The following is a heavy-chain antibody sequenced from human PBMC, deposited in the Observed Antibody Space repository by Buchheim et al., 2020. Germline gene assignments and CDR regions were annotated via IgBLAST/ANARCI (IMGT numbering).Heavy chain of an antibody. Sequence: QVHLVQSGAEVKKPGSSVNVSCRASGGTFGRYGVSWVRQVPGQGLEWMGGIIPIFGRGNEKYAQKFLGRVTITADKSTSSAYMELSSLRSEDTAGYYCARETSNGWYSYFDYWGQGT. D-gene: IGHD6-19*01. CDR3: ARETSNGWYSYFDY. V-gene: IGHV1-69*06. J-gene: IGHJ4*02. CDR1: GGTFGRYG. CDR2: IIPIFGRGNE.